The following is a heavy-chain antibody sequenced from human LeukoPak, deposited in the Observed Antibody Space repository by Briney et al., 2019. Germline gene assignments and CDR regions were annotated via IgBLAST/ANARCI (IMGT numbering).Heavy chain of an antibody. D-gene: IGHD1-1*01. CDR3: ASTPRTTEGYYYCYGMDV. CDR1: GFTVSSNY. Sequence: GGSLRLSCAASGFTVSSNYMSWVRQAPGKGLEWVSVIYSGGSTYYADSVKGRFTISRDNSKNTLYLQMNSLRAEDTAVYYCASTPRTTEGYYYCYGMDVWGQGTTVTVSS. CDR2: IYSGGST. J-gene: IGHJ6*02. V-gene: IGHV3-66*01.